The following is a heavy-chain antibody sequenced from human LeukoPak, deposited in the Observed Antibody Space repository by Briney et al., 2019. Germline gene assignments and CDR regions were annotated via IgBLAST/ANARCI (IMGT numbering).Heavy chain of an antibody. CDR2: ISAYRGHT. D-gene: IGHD4-11*01. CDR1: GYPFTSYG. Sequence: GASVKVSCKASGYPFTSYGIVWVRQAPGQGLEWMGWISAYRGHTNYAQKLQGRVTMTTDRSTSTVYMELRSLRFDDTAVYYCARGADYKTVKYDYWGQGTLVTVSS. J-gene: IGHJ4*02. V-gene: IGHV1-18*01. CDR3: ARGADYKTVKYDY.